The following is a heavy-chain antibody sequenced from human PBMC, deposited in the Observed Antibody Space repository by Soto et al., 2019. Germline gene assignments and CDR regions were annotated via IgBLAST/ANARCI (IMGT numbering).Heavy chain of an antibody. Sequence: VKVSCKASGGTFSSYAISWVRQAPGQGLEWMGGIIPIFGTANYAQKFQGRVTITADESTSTAYMELSSLRSEDTAVYYCARRAGRGYDSSGYYYGYWGQGTLVTVSS. D-gene: IGHD3-22*01. V-gene: IGHV1-69*13. CDR2: IIPIFGTA. CDR3: ARRAGRGYDSSGYYYGY. J-gene: IGHJ4*02. CDR1: GGTFSSYA.